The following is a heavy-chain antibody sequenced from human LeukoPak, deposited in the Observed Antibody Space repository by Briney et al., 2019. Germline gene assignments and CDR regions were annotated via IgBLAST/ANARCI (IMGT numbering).Heavy chain of an antibody. D-gene: IGHD1-7*01. V-gene: IGHV1-18*04. J-gene: IGHJ4*02. CDR3: ARANNWNYALGY. Sequence: GPVKVSCKASGYTFTGYYMHWVRQAPGQGLEWMGWISTGNGNTNYRQKFQGRVTMTTDTSTGTAYMELRSLRSDDTAMYYCARANNWNYALGYWGQGTLVTVSS. CDR2: ISTGNGNT. CDR1: GYTFTGYY.